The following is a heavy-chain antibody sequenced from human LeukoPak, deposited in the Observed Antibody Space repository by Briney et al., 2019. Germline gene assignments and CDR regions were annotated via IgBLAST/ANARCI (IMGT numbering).Heavy chain of an antibody. CDR2: INPSGGST. CDR1: GYTFTSYY. J-gene: IGHJ3*02. CDR3: ARDLKLSDRRPQDAFDI. V-gene: IGHV1-46*04. D-gene: IGHD2-21*02. Sequence: ASVKVSCKASGYTFTSYYMHWVRQAPGQGLEWMGIINPSGGSTSYAQKLQGRVTMTRDTSTSTVYMELSSLRSEDTAVYYCARDLKLSDRRPQDAFDIWGQGTMVTVSS.